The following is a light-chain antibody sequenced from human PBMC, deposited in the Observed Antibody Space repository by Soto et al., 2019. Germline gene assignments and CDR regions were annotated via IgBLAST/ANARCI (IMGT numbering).Light chain of an antibody. J-gene: IGKJ4*01. V-gene: IGKV3-20*01. CDR2: GAS. CDR1: RRIGRNF. Sequence: EIVLTQSPGTLSLSPGERRTLSCRASRRIGRNFLAWYQQKPGRAPRLLIHGASYRATGVPDRFSGSGSETDFTLTISILEPEDFAVYYCHQYAASPLTFGGGTKVEIK. CDR3: HQYAASPLT.